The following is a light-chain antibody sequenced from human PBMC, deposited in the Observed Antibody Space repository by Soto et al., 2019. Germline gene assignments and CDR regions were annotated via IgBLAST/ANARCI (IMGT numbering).Light chain of an antibody. Sequence: QSLLTQPASVSGSPGQSITISCTGARTDVDGHDYVSWYQQHPGQAPKLIIFDVHNRPSGVSSRFSGSKSGDTASLTISGLRAEDDGDYYCSSYTASTPFYVFGTGTKVTVL. J-gene: IGLJ1*01. CDR1: RTDVDGHDY. CDR2: DVH. V-gene: IGLV2-14*03. CDR3: SSYTASTPFYV.